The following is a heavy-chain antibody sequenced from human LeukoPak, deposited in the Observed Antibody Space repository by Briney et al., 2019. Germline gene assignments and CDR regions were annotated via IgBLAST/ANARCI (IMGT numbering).Heavy chain of an antibody. V-gene: IGHV3-23*01. J-gene: IGHJ4*02. CDR2: ISGSGSGGST. CDR3: AKWGDFDVLTGYYVPDF. D-gene: IGHD3-9*01. CDR1: GFTFSSYA. Sequence: GGSLRLSCAASGFTFSSYAMSWVRQAPGKGLEWVSTISGSGSGGSTYYADSVKGRFTISRDNSKDTLYLQMNSLRAEDTAVYYCAKWGDFDVLTGYYVPDFWGQGTLVTVSS.